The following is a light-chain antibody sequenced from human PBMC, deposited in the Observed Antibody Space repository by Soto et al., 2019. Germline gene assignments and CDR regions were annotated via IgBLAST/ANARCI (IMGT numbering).Light chain of an antibody. Sequence: EIVLTQSPATLSLSPGERATLSCGASQSVSSNLAWYQQKPGQAPRLLIYSASTRATGIPARFRGSGSGTDFTLSISSLEPEDFAVYYCQQRTDRPPWTFGQGTKVDIK. CDR3: QQRTDRPPWT. CDR2: SAS. V-gene: IGKV3-11*01. J-gene: IGKJ1*01. CDR1: QSVSSN.